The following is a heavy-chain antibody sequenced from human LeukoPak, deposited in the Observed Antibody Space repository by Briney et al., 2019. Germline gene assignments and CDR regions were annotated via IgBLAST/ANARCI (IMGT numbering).Heavy chain of an antibody. CDR1: GLTFSSDR. J-gene: IGHJ4*02. D-gene: IGHD2-15*01. CDR3: ARVLSGHCTGGTCYAFDF. Sequence: PGGSLRLSCAASGLTFSSDRMNWVRQAPGKGLERVSSIDGSSSFIYYADSVRGRFTISRDNAKNSLYLQMNSLRAEDTAVYYCARVLSGHCTGGTCYAFDFRGQGTLVTVSS. V-gene: IGHV3-21*01. CDR2: IDGSSSFI.